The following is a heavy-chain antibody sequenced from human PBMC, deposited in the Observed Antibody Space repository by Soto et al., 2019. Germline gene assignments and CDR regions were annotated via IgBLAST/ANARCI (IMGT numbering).Heavy chain of an antibody. CDR1: GFTFSSYG. V-gene: IGHV3-33*01. CDR2: IWYDGSNK. Sequence: PGGSLRLSCAASGFTFSSYGMHWVRQAPGKGLEWAAVIWYDGSNKYYADSVKGRFTISRDNSKNTLYLQMNSLRAEDTAVYYCAREWGYCSGGSCYSGYYFDYWGQGTLVTVSS. D-gene: IGHD2-15*01. CDR3: AREWGYCSGGSCYSGYYFDY. J-gene: IGHJ4*02.